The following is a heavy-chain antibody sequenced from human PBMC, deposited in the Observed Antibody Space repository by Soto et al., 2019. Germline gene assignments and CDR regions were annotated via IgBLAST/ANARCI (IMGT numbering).Heavy chain of an antibody. Sequence: GGSLRLSCAASGFTFDDYAMHWVRQAPGKGLEWVSGISWNSGSIGYADSVKGRFTISRDNAKNSLYLQMNSLRAEDTALYYCAKDITGTTFYYMDVWGKGTTVTVSS. CDR2: ISWNSGSI. CDR3: AKDITGTTFYYMDV. D-gene: IGHD1-7*01. V-gene: IGHV3-9*01. CDR1: GFTFDDYA. J-gene: IGHJ6*03.